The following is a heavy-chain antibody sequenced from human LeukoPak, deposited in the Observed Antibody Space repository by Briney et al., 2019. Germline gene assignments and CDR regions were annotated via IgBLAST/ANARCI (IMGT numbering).Heavy chain of an antibody. D-gene: IGHD3-22*01. J-gene: IGHJ2*01. CDR1: GFTFSSYG. V-gene: IGHV3-23*01. CDR2: ISGSGGST. Sequence: GGSLRLSCAASGFTFSSYGMSWVRQAPGKGLEWVSAISGSGGSTYYADSVKDRFTISRDNSKNTLFLQLNTLRAEDTAIYYCAKGPIPVIIATYWYFDLWGRGTLVTVSS. CDR3: AKGPIPVIIATYWYFDL.